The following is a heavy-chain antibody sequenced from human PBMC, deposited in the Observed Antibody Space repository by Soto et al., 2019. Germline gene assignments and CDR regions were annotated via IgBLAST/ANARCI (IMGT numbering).Heavy chain of an antibody. D-gene: IGHD6-13*01. CDR2: IYHSGYT. V-gene: IGHV4-4*02. CDR3: ARDSVMYTSSWRTVDF. Sequence: QVQLQESGPGLVKPSGTLSLTCAVSGDSINSNNWWSWVRQPPGMGLEWIGEIYHSGYTNYNPSLESRVTLSVDKSKNQFSLNLSSVTAADTAVYYCARDSVMYTSSWRTVDFWGQGTLVTVSS. CDR1: GDSINSNNW. J-gene: IGHJ4*02.